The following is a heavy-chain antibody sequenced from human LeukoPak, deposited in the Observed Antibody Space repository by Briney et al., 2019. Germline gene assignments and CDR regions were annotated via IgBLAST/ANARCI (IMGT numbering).Heavy chain of an antibody. Sequence: GGSLRLSCAASGFTFSSYAMHWVHQAPGKGLEWVTIISYDGSNKYYADSVRGRFTISRDNSKNTLYLQMNSLRAEDTAVFYCAKDLQVTPDYWGQGTLVTVSS. J-gene: IGHJ4*02. CDR2: ISYDGSNK. D-gene: IGHD2-21*02. CDR3: AKDLQVTPDY. CDR1: GFTFSSYA. V-gene: IGHV3-30*04.